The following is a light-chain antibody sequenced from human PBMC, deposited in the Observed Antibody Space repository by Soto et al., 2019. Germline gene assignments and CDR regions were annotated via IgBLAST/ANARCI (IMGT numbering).Light chain of an antibody. CDR1: SSNIGSNA. CDR2: TDN. J-gene: IGLJ1*01. CDR3: AAWDGSLNAYV. Sequence: QSVLTQPPSASGTPGQRVTISCSGSSSNIGSNAVNWYQQFPGTAPKLLIYTDNQRPSRVPDRFSGSKSGTSASLAISGLQSEDEADYFCAAWDGSLNAYVFGTGTKVTVL. V-gene: IGLV1-44*01.